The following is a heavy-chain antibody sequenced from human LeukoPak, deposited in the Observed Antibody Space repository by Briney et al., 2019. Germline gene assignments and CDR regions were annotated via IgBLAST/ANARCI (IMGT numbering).Heavy chain of an antibody. CDR1: GFTFSSYG. CDR3: AKGPPPMVRGLFRFDY. D-gene: IGHD3-10*01. V-gene: IGHV3-30*18. J-gene: IGHJ4*02. CDR2: ISYDGSNK. Sequence: GGSLRLSCAASGFTFSSYGMHWVRQAPGKGLEWVAVISYDGSNKYYADSVKGRFTISRDNSKNTLYLQMNSLRAEDTAVYYCAKGPPPMVRGLFRFDYWGQGTLVTVSS.